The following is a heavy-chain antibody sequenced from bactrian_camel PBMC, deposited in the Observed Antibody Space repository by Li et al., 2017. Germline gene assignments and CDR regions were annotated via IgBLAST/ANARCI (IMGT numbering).Heavy chain of an antibody. V-gene: IGHV3S9*01. J-gene: IGHJ4*01. Sequence: HVQLVESGGGSVQVGGSLRLSCVASGDTVGRYCMGWFRQIPDKEREGVAGIESDGSTSYADSVKGRFTISRDNAKSTVYLQMNSLKSEDTALYYCATDLYATILGDNCWGQGTQVTVS. D-gene: IGHD4*01. CDR3: ATDLYATILGDNC. CDR2: IESDGST. CDR1: GDTVGRYC.